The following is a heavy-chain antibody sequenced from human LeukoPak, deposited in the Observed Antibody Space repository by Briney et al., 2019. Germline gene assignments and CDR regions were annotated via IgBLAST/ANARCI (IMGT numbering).Heavy chain of an antibody. D-gene: IGHD5-24*01. CDR3: ARGLQETLAWLKALSAFDI. Sequence: ASVKVSCKASDYTFTSYGISWVRQAPGQGLEWMGWISAYNGNTNYAQKLQGRVTMNTDKSTNTGYMEMRSQRSDDTAVYYCARGLQETLAWLKALSAFDIWGQGTMVTVSS. CDR2: ISAYNGNT. V-gene: IGHV1-18*01. CDR1: DYTFTSYG. J-gene: IGHJ3*02.